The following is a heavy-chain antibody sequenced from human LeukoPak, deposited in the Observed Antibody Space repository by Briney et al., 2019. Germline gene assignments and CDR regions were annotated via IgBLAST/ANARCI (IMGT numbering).Heavy chain of an antibody. CDR2: INSDGSST. J-gene: IGHJ5*02. D-gene: IGHD6-13*01. Sequence: GGSLRLSCAASGFTFSSYWMHWVRQAPGKGLVWVSRINSDGSSTSYADSVKGRFTISRDNAKNTLYLKMNSLRAEDTAVYYCARDKGSSWYNRPENWFDPWGQGTLVTVSS. CDR1: GFTFSSYW. V-gene: IGHV3-74*01. CDR3: ARDKGSSWYNRPENWFDP.